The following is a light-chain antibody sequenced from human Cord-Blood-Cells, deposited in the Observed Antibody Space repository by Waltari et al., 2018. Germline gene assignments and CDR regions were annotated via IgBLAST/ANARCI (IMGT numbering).Light chain of an antibody. V-gene: IGKV4-1*01. J-gene: IGKJ2*01. Sequence: DIVMTQSPASLAVSLGERATIHCKSSQSVLYSSNNNNYLAWYQQKPGQPPKLLIYWASTRESGVPDRFSGSGSVTDFTLTISSLQAEDVAVYYCQQYYSTPYTFGQGTKLEIK. CDR3: QQYYSTPYT. CDR2: WAS. CDR1: QSVLYSSNNNNY.